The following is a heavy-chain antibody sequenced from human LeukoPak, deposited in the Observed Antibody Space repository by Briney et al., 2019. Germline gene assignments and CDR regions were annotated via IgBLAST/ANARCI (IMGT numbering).Heavy chain of an antibody. V-gene: IGHV4-31*03. CDR3: ARVSRIQLWSSGFDY. Sequence: SETLSLTCTVSGRSLSSGRDYWRWIRQHPGKGLEWIWYIYYSGRTCYNPSPKSRVTISVDKSKIQFSLKLSSVTAADTAVYYCARVSRIQLWSSGFDYWGQGTLVTVSS. D-gene: IGHD5-18*01. J-gene: IGHJ4*02. CDR2: IYYSGRT. CDR1: GRSLSSGRDY.